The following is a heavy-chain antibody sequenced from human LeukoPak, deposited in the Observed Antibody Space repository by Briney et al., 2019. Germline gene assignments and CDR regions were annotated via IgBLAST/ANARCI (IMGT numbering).Heavy chain of an antibody. Sequence: GGSLRLSCAASGFTFSDYAMHWVRQAPGKGLEWVSYISSSGSTIYYADSVKGRFTISRDNAKNSLYLQMNSLRAEDTAVYYCAELGITMIGGVWGKGTTVTISS. CDR3: AELGITMIGGV. CDR1: GFTFSDYA. J-gene: IGHJ6*04. D-gene: IGHD3-10*02. V-gene: IGHV3-48*03. CDR2: ISSSGSTI.